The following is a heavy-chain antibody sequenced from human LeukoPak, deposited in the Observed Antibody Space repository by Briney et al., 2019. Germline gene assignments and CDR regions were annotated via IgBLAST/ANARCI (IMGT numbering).Heavy chain of an antibody. Sequence: GGSLRLSCAASGFTFSDYAMHWVRQAPGKGLEWVSYISSSGSTIYYADSVKGRFTISRDNAKNSLYLQMNSLRAEDTAVYYCAELGITMIGGVWGKGTTVTISS. CDR3: AELGITMIGGV. CDR1: GFTFSDYA. J-gene: IGHJ6*04. D-gene: IGHD3-10*02. V-gene: IGHV3-48*03. CDR2: ISSSGSTI.